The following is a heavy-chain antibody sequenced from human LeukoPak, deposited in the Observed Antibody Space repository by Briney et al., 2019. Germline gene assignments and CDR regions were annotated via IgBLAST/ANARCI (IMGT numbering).Heavy chain of an antibody. D-gene: IGHD3-3*01. CDR3: ARDHDFWSGYLYYFDN. J-gene: IGHJ4*02. Sequence: GGSLRLSCAASGFTFSSYAMHWVRQAPGKGREWVAVISYDGSNKYYADSVKGRFTISRDNSKNTLYLQMNSLRAEDTAVYYCARDHDFWSGYLYYFDNWGQGTLVTVSS. CDR1: GFTFSSYA. CDR2: ISYDGSNK. V-gene: IGHV3-30-3*01.